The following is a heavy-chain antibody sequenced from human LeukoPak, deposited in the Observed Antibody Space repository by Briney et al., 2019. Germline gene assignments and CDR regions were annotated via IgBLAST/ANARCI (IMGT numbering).Heavy chain of an antibody. CDR1: GGSISSSSYY. CDR3: ARHDIVVVTAILRGLGRGSSWFDP. J-gene: IGHJ5*02. Sequence: SETLSLTCTVSGGSISSSSYYWGWIRQPPGKGLEWIGSIYYSGSTYYNPSLKSRVTISVDTSKNQFSLKLSSVTAADTAVYYCARHDIVVVTAILRGLGRGSSWFDPWGQGTLVTVSS. CDR2: IYYSGST. V-gene: IGHV4-39*01. D-gene: IGHD2-21*02.